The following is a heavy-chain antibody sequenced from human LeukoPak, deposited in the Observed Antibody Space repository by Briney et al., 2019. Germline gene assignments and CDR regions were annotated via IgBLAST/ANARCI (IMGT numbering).Heavy chain of an antibody. CDR3: AKDPRPRVGYGFDY. D-gene: IGHD5-18*01. CDR1: GFTFSSSA. CDR2: ISGSGSGGST. J-gene: IGHJ4*02. V-gene: IGHV3-23*01. Sequence: GSLRLSCAASGFTFSSSAMSWVRQAPGKGVEWVSSISGSGSGGSTYYADSVKGRFTISRDNSKNTLYLQMNSLRAEDTAVYYCAKDPRPRVGYGFDYWGQGTLVTVSS.